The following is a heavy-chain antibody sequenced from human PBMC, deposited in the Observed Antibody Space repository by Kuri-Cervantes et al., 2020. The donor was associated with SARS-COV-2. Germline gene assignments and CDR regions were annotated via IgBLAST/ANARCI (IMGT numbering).Heavy chain of an antibody. D-gene: IGHD4-17*01. J-gene: IGHJ4*02. Sequence: ASVKVSCKASGYTFTSYDINWVRQAPGKGLEWMGGFDPEDGETIYAQKFQGRVTMTEDTSTDTAYMELSSLRSEDTAVYYCATKTTVTDYWGQGTLVTVSS. CDR2: FDPEDGET. CDR1: GYTFTSYD. CDR3: ATKTTVTDY. V-gene: IGHV1-24*01.